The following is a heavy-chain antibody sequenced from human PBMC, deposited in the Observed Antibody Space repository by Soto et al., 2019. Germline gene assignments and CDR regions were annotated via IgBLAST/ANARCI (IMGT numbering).Heavy chain of an antibody. V-gene: IGHV1-58*01. CDR1: GFTFFTSA. J-gene: IGHJ4*02. CDR3: AAYQYCGGDCYFDY. Sequence: GASVKVSCKASGFTFFTSAVQWVRQARGQRLEWIGWIVVGSGNTNYAQKFQERVTITRDMSTNTAYMELSSLRSEDTAVYYCAAYQYCGGDCYFDYWGQGTMVTVSS. CDR2: IVVGSGNT. D-gene: IGHD2-21*02.